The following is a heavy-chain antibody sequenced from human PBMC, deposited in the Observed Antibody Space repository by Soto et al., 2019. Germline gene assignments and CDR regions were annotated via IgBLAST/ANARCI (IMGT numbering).Heavy chain of an antibody. D-gene: IGHD2-2*01. CDR3: ARRDCSSNSCYFGFDP. CDR2: VYYSGTT. Sequence: SETLSLTCTVSGGSISSSYWSWIRQPPGKGLEWIGYVYYSGTTSYNPSLKSRVSISLGTSKTQFYLKLSSVTAADTAMYYCARRDCSSNSCYFGFDPWGQGTLVTVSS. V-gene: IGHV4-59*08. J-gene: IGHJ5*02. CDR1: GGSISSSY.